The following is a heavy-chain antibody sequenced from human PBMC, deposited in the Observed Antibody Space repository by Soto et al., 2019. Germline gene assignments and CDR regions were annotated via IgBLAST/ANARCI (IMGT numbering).Heavy chain of an antibody. Sequence: PSETLSLTCTVSGGSISSGGYYWSWIRQHPGKGLEWIGYIYYSGSTYYNPSLKSRVTISVDTPKNQFSLKLSSVTAADTAVYYCARWDFEQLWFDYWGQGTLVTVSS. CDR1: GGSISSGGYY. D-gene: IGHD5-18*01. V-gene: IGHV4-31*03. CDR2: IYYSGST. J-gene: IGHJ4*02. CDR3: ARWDFEQLWFDY.